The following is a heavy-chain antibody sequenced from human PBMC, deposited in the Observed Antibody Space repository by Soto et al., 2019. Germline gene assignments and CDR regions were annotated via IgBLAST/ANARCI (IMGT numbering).Heavy chain of an antibody. J-gene: IGHJ4*02. D-gene: IGHD5-18*01. V-gene: IGHV4-4*02. CDR2: ISHSGSA. Sequence: QVQLQESGPGLVEPSGTLSLTCAVSGDSVSSNNYWNWVRQPPREGPEWIGEISHSGSAIYNPSLESRVTISLDKSRNHFSLILGSVTAAAAAVYYCARNRAYSQGDWGQGTLVTVSS. CDR1: GDSVSSNNY. CDR3: ARNRAYSQGD.